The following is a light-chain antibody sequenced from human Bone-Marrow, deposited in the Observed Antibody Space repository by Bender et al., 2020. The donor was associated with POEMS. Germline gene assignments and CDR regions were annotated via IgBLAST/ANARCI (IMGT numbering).Light chain of an antibody. Sequence: QSALTQPASVSGSPGQSITISCTGTSSDVGGYNFVSWYQQHPGKAPKLMIYDVSVRPSGVSFRFSGSKSGNTASLTVSGLQAEDEADYYCNSYTSSGTHVLFGGGTKLTVL. CDR2: DVS. CDR3: NSYTSSGTHVL. V-gene: IGLV2-14*03. J-gene: IGLJ2*01. CDR1: SSDVGGYNF.